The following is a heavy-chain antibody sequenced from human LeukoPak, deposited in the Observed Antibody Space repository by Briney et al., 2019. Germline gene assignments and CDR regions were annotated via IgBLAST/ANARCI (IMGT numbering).Heavy chain of an antibody. V-gene: IGHV4-61*02. Sequence: PSETLSLTCTVSGGSISGDNYYWSWIRQPAEKGLEWIGRIYSSGSTNYNPSLKSRVTISVDTSKNQLSLKLSSVTAADTAVYYCAREGSGSTPYYYGMDVWGQGTTVTVSS. J-gene: IGHJ6*02. D-gene: IGHD6-19*01. CDR3: AREGSGSTPYYYGMDV. CDR1: GGSISGDNYY. CDR2: IYSSGST.